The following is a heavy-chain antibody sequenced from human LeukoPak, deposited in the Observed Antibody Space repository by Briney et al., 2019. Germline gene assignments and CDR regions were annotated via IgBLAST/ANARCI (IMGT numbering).Heavy chain of an antibody. V-gene: IGHV4-34*01. CDR1: GFTVSDND. CDR3: ARGPSSPPFDY. Sequence: GSLRLSCAASGFTVSDNDIKWVRQPPGKGLEWIGEINHSGSTNYIPSLKSRVTISIDTSKNHFSLKLSSVTAADTAVYYCARGPSSPPFDYWGQGTLVTVSS. J-gene: IGHJ4*02. CDR2: INHSGST.